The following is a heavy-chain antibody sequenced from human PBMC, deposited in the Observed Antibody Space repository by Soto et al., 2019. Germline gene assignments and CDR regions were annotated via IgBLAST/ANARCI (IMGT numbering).Heavy chain of an antibody. CDR2: ISYDGSNK. CDR3: KTDAYYYDSSGPDL. J-gene: IGHJ3*01. D-gene: IGHD3-22*01. CDR1: GFTFSSYA. V-gene: IGHV3-30-3*01. Sequence: GGSLRLSCAASGFTFSSYAMHWVRQAPGKGLEWVAVISYDGSNKYYADSVKGRFTISRDNSKNTLYLQMNSLRAEDTAVYYCKTDAYYYDSSGPDLWGQGPIVTVSS.